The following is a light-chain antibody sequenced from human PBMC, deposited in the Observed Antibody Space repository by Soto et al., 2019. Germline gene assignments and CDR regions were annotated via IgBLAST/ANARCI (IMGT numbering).Light chain of an antibody. CDR3: QQYGSSHMYT. CDR2: GAS. J-gene: IGKJ2*01. CDR1: QSLSGNY. V-gene: IGKV3-20*01. Sequence: DIVLTQSPGTLSLSPGGRATLSCRASQSLSGNYLAWYQQRPGQPPRLLIYGASSRATGIPDRFSGSGSGTDFTLTISRLEPEDFAVYICQQYGSSHMYTFGQGTKLEIK.